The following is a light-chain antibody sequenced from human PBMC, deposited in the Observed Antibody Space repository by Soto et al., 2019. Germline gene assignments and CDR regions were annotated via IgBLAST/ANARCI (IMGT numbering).Light chain of an antibody. J-gene: IGKJ1*01. CDR3: QQRSNWPPT. V-gene: IGKV3-15*01. CDR2: GAS. Sequence: EIVMTHSLATLSVSPGERATLSCSASQSVSSNLAWYQQKPGQAPRLLFYGASTRATGIPARFSGSGSGTDFTLTITFLEPEDFAVDYCQQRSNWPPTFGQGTKEDIK. CDR1: QSVSSN.